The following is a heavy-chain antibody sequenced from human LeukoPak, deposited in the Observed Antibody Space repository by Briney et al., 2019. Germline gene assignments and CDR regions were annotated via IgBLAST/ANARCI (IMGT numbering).Heavy chain of an antibody. CDR3: ARGGGYYPIDY. CDR1: GFTVNSNY. V-gene: IGHV3-53*01. J-gene: IGHJ4*02. Sequence: PGGSLRLSCAASGFTVNSNYMNWVRQAPGKGLEWVSVLYSDGRTYYADSVKGRFTISRDTSKNTLYPQVNSLRAEDTAVYYCARGGGYYPIDYWGQGTLVTVSS. CDR2: LYSDGRT. D-gene: IGHD2-15*01.